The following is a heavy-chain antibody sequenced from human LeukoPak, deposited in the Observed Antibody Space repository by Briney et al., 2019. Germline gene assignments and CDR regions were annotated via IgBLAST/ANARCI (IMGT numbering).Heavy chain of an antibody. CDR2: IIPILSIA. Sequence: EASVKVSCKASGGTFSSYAISWVRQAPGQGLEWMGRIIPILSIANYAQKFQGRVTITADKSTSTAYMELSSLRSEDTAVYYCASGDIAAANYYYYGMDVWGQGTTVTVSS. CDR3: ASGDIAAANYYYYGMDV. V-gene: IGHV1-69*04. D-gene: IGHD6-13*01. J-gene: IGHJ6*02. CDR1: GGTFSSYA.